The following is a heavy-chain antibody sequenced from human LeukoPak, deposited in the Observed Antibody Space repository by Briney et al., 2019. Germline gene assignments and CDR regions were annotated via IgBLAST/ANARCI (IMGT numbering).Heavy chain of an antibody. J-gene: IGHJ3*01. CDR1: GGSIGSYY. D-gene: IGHD1-26*01. V-gene: IGHV4-59*01. CDR2: IYYNGRT. CDR3: ARPLNSGNYWYSFDL. Sequence: SETLSLTCTVSGGSIGSYYWSWIRQPPVKGLEWIGYIYYNGRTNYNPSLKSRVSISVDTSKNQFSLELSSVTAADAAVYYCARPLNSGNYWYSFDLWGQGTMVTVSS.